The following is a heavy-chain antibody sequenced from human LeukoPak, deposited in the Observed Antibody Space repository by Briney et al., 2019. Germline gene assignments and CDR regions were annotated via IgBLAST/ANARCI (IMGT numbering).Heavy chain of an antibody. V-gene: IGHV4-59*11. J-gene: IGHJ4*02. Sequence: PSETLSLTCTVSGGSISGRFWSWIRQPPGKGLEWIGYIYDSGSTNYKSSLKSRVTMSLDTSKNQFSLKLTSVTAADTAVYYCARVGDDFWSLYYLDYWGQGILVTVSS. CDR3: ARVGDDFWSLYYLDY. CDR1: GGSISGRF. D-gene: IGHD3-3*01. CDR2: IYDSGST.